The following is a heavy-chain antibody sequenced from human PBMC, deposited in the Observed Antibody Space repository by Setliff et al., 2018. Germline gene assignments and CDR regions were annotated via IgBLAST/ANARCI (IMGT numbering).Heavy chain of an antibody. CDR2: IYYSGAT. D-gene: IGHD3-22*01. CDR1: GDSINPYY. Sequence: SETPSLTCSVSGDSINPYYWTWIRQPPGKGLEWIGFIYYSGATTYNPSLKSRVTISVDTSKNQFSLNLNPVTAADTAVYYCARYRNYFDSSGQTQYYFDYGGQGTLVTVSS. CDR3: ARYRNYFDSSGQTQYYFDY. V-gene: IGHV4-59*01. J-gene: IGHJ4*02.